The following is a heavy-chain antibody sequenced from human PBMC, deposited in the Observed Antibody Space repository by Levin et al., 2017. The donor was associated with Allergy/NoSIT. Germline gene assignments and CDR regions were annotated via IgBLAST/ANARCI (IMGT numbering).Heavy chain of an antibody. J-gene: IGHJ5*02. D-gene: IGHD3-22*01. CDR1: GFSLSTGGMC. CDR2: IDWEDDK. Sequence: ESGPTLVKPTQTLTLTCTFSGFSLSTGGMCVSWIRQPPGKALEWLALIDWEDDKYYSTSLKNRLTISKDTSKNQVVLTMTNMDPVDTATYYCARTSYYDSSHSYIGRGWFDPWGQGTLVTVSS. CDR3: ARTSYYDSSHSYIGRGWFDP. V-gene: IGHV2-70*01.